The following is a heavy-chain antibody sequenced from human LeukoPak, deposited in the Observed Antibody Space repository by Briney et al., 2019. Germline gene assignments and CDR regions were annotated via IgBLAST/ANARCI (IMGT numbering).Heavy chain of an antibody. V-gene: IGHV4-59*01. D-gene: IGHD4-17*01. CDR2: IYYSGST. J-gene: IGHJ4*02. CDR3: ASHGYGDLSFDY. CDR1: GGSISSYY. Sequence: PSETLSLTCTVSGGSISSYYWSWIRQPPGKGLEWIGYIYYSGSTNYNPSLKSRVTISVDTSKNQFSLKLSSVTAADTAVYYCASHGYGDLSFDYWGQGTLVTVSS.